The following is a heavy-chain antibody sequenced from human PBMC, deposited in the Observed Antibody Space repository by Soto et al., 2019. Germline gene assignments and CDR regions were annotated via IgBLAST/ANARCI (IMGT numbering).Heavy chain of an antibody. J-gene: IGHJ5*01. CDR3: AKGPDGSGYYHNWFDS. CDR1: GSSFSDYA. V-gene: IGHV3-23*01. Sequence: EVHLLESGGALVQPGGSLTLSCAASGSSFSDYAMSWVRQAPGKGLEWVSSISRTGDSAYYADSVKGRFAISRDTAKNRLSLQMNSLRVEDTAVYYCAKGPDGSGYYHNWFDSWGQGTLITVSS. CDR2: ISRTGDSA. D-gene: IGHD3-22*01.